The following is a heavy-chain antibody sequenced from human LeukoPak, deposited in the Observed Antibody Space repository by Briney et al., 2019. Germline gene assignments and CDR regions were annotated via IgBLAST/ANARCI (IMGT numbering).Heavy chain of an antibody. CDR1: GFTFSSYS. J-gene: IGHJ4*02. CDR3: ARGGQYFDWRGHPFDY. D-gene: IGHD3-9*01. Sequence: PGGSLRLSCAASGFTFSSYSMNWVRQAPGKGLEWVSSISSSSSYIYYADSVKGRFTISRDNAKNSLYLQMNSLRAEDTAVYYCARGGQYFDWRGHPFDYWGQGTLVTVSS. CDR2: ISSSSSYI. V-gene: IGHV3-21*01.